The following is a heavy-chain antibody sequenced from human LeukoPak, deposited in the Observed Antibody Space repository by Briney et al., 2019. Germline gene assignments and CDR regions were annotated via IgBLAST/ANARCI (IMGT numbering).Heavy chain of an antibody. CDR3: ARALGRLSWFDP. CDR2: IYSSGST. D-gene: IGHD7-27*01. Sequence: PSETLSLTCTVSGGSISSGSHYWSWIRQPAGKGLEWIGRIYSSGSTNYNPSLKSRVTMSVDTSRNQFSLNLTSVTAADTAVYYCARALGRLSWFDPWGQGTLVTVSS. CDR1: GGSISSGSHY. V-gene: IGHV4-61*02. J-gene: IGHJ5*02.